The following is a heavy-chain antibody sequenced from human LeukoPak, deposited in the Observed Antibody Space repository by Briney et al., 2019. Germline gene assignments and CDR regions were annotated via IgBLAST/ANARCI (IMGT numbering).Heavy chain of an antibody. D-gene: IGHD2-2*02. Sequence: SETLSLTCAVYGGSFSGYYWSWIRQPPGKGLEWIGEINHSGSTNYNLSLKSRVTISVDTSKNQFSLKLSSVTAADTAVYYCARGQEKYCSSTSCYTLDYWGQGTLVTVSS. CDR3: ARGQEKYCSSTSCYTLDY. CDR1: GGSFSGYY. J-gene: IGHJ4*02. CDR2: INHSGST. V-gene: IGHV4-34*01.